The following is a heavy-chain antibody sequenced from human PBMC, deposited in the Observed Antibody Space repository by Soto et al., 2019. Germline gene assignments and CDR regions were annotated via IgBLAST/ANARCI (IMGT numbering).Heavy chain of an antibody. J-gene: IGHJ4*02. CDR1: GFTFSSYG. CDR3: AKDRARYCGGGSCYSIFDS. D-gene: IGHD2-15*01. V-gene: IGHV3-30*18. Sequence: QVQLVESGGGVVQPGRSLRLSCAASGFTFSSYGMHWVRQAPGKVLEWVAVISYDGSNKYYADSVKGRFTISRDNSKNTLYLQMNSLRAEDTAVYYCAKDRARYCGGGSCYSIFDSWGQGTLVTVSS. CDR2: ISYDGSNK.